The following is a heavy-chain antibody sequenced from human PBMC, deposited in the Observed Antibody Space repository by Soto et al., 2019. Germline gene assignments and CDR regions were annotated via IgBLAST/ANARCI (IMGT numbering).Heavy chain of an antibody. CDR1: GGSISSGGYY. D-gene: IGHD3-22*01. CDR3: ARGKVYHYYDSSGSNWFDP. CDR2: IYYSGST. J-gene: IGHJ5*02. Sequence: QVQLQESGPGLVKPSQTLSLTCTVSGGSISSGGYYWSWIRQHPGKGLEWIGYIYYSGSTYYNPSLKSRVTISVDTSKNQFSLKLSSVTAADTAVYYCARGKVYHYYDSSGSNWFDPWGQGTLVTVSS. V-gene: IGHV4-31*03.